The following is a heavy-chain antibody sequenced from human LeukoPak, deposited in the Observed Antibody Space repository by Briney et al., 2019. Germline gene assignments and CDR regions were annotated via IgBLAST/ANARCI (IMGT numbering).Heavy chain of an antibody. CDR2: ISYDGNNK. J-gene: IGHJ4*02. D-gene: IGHD6-19*01. Sequence: GGSLRLSCAASGFTFSSYAMHGVRQAPAKGLEWVAIISYDGNNKYYADSVKGRFTISRDNSKNTLYLQMNSLRPEDTAVYYCASESSSGWLFFDYWGQGTLVTVSS. V-gene: IGHV3-30-3*01. CDR3: ASESSSGWLFFDY. CDR1: GFTFSSYA.